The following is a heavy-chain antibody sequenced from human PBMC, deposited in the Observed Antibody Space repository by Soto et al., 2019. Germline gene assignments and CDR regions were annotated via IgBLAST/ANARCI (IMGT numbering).Heavy chain of an antibody. CDR2: INHSGNT. CDR1: GSSFSGYY. D-gene: IGHD3-16*01. V-gene: IGHV4-34*01. CDR3: ARILTYYNYVWGNSTY. J-gene: IGHJ4*02. Sequence: SETLSLTCAIYGSSFSGYYWGWIRQPPGRGLEWIGEINHSGNTNYNPSLKSRVTISADTSKNQFSLKLTSVTAADTAVYYCARILTYYNYVWGNSTYWGLGTLVTVSS.